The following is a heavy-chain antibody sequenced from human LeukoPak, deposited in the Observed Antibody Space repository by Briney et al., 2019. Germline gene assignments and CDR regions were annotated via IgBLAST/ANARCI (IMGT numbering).Heavy chain of an antibody. CDR2: ISWNSGSI. J-gene: IGHJ4*02. Sequence: GGSLRLSCAASGFSFDDYAMHWVRQAPGKGLEWVSGISWNSGSIGYADPVKGRFTISRDNAKNSLYLQMNSLRAEDTALYYCAKDTSRVAAAGTIDYWGQGTLVTVSS. V-gene: IGHV3-9*01. CDR3: AKDTSRVAAAGTIDY. CDR1: GFSFDDYA. D-gene: IGHD6-13*01.